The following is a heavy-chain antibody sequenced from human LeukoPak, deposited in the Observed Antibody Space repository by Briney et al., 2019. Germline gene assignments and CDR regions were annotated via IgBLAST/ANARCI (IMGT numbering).Heavy chain of an antibody. CDR3: ARGAPMVRGVIDNYFDY. CDR2: IYYSGST. CDR1: GGSISSYY. J-gene: IGHJ4*02. Sequence: PSETLSLTCTVSGGSISSYYWSWIRQPPGKGLEWIGYIYYSGSTNYNPSLKRRVTISVDTSKNQFSLKLNSVTAADTAVYYCARGAPMVRGVIDNYFDYWGQGTLVTVSS. D-gene: IGHD3-10*01. V-gene: IGHV4-59*01.